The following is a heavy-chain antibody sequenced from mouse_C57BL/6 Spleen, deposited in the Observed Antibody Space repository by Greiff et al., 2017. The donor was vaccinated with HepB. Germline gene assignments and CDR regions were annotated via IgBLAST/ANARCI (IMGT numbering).Heavy chain of an antibody. V-gene: IGHV1-64*01. J-gene: IGHJ2*01. D-gene: IGHD1-1*01. CDR2: IHPNSGST. CDR3: ARVEYYYGSSYGGVFDY. Sequence: QVQLQQPGAELVKPGASVKLSCKASGYTFTSYWMHWVKQRPGQGLEWIGMIHPNSGSTNYNEKFKSKATLTVDKSSSTAYMQLSSLTSEDSAVYYCARVEYYYGSSYGGVFDYWGQGTTLTVSS. CDR1: GYTFTSYW.